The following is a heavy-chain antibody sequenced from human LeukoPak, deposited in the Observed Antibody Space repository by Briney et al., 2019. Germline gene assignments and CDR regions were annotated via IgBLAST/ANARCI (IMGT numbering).Heavy chain of an antibody. V-gene: IGHV3-53*01. CDR1: GFTFSSYS. D-gene: IGHD3-22*01. CDR2: IYSGVRT. J-gene: IGHJ4*02. CDR3: ARGWGAYDRSGYYVH. Sequence: GGSLRLSCAASGFTFSSYSMSWVRQAPGKGLEWVSVIYSGVRTDYADSVKGRFTISRDNSKNTLYLQMNSLRGEDTAVYYCARGWGAYDRSGYYVHWGQGTLVTVSS.